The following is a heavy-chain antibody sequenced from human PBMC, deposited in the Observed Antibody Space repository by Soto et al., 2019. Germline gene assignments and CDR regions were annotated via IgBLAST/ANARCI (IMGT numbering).Heavy chain of an antibody. CDR1: GFTFSSYA. CDR2: ISGSGGST. CDR3: ANGFEAYLNYYESSGYG. J-gene: IGHJ1*01. V-gene: IGHV3-23*01. Sequence: EVQLLESGGGLVQPGGSLRLSCAASGFTFSSYAMSWVRQAPGKGLEWVSAISGSGGSTYYADSVKGLFTISKNNTKNTLNLQMKSLKAEDTAVYYCANGFEAYLNYYESSGYGWGQGTLVTVSS. D-gene: IGHD3-22*01.